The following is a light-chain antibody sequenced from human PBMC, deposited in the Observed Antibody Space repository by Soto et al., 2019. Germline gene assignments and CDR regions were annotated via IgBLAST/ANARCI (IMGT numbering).Light chain of an antibody. Sequence: DIQMTHSPSSLSGSVGDRVTIPCGPSKGIKTYLNWYQQKPGKAPKVLIYAASSLQSGVPSRFSGSGSGTDFTLTISTLQPEDVATYYCQQSYSFPYTFGQGTKLEIK. J-gene: IGKJ2*01. V-gene: IGKV1-39*01. CDR3: QQSYSFPYT. CDR2: AAS. CDR1: KGIKTY.